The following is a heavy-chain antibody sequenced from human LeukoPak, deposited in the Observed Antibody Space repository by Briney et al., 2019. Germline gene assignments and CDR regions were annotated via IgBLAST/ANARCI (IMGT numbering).Heavy chain of an antibody. D-gene: IGHD3-3*01. Sequence: GGSLRLSCAASGFTFSSYSINWVRQAPGKGLEWVSSISSSSSYIYYADSVKGRFTISRDNAKNSLYLQMNSLRAEDTAVYYCARAGFLEWLLRTYYYYYYMDVWGKGTTVTVSS. V-gene: IGHV3-21*01. J-gene: IGHJ6*03. CDR3: ARAGFLEWLLRTYYYYYYMDV. CDR2: ISSSSSYI. CDR1: GFTFSSYS.